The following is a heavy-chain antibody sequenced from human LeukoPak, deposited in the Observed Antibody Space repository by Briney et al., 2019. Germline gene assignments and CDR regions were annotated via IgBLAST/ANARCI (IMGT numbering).Heavy chain of an antibody. Sequence: ASVKVSCKASGYTLTGYYMHWVRQAPGQGLEWMGWINPNSGGTNYAQKFQGRVTMTRDTSISTAYMELSRLRSDDTAVYYCARTGYSSGGPSGYAFDIWGQGTMVTVSS. CDR2: INPNSGGT. CDR1: GYTLTGYY. CDR3: ARTGYSSGGPSGYAFDI. D-gene: IGHD6-19*01. J-gene: IGHJ3*02. V-gene: IGHV1-2*02.